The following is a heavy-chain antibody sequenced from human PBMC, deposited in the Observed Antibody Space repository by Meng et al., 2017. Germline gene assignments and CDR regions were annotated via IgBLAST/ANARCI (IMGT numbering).Heavy chain of an antibody. CDR3: ARAPIYYDTSGSPYYFDY. V-gene: IGHV4-39*07. CDR1: GGSISSSSYY. J-gene: IGHJ4*02. D-gene: IGHD3-22*01. CDR2: IYYSGST. Sequence: GSLRLSCTVSGGSISSSSYYWGWIRQPPGKGLEWMGSIYYSGSTYYNPSLKSRVTISVDTSKNQFSLKLSSVTAADTAVYYCARAPIYYDTSGSPYYFDYWGQGTLVTVSS.